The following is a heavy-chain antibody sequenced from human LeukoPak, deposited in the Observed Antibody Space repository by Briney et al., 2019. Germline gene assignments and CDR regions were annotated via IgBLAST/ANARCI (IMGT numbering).Heavy chain of an antibody. CDR1: GGSISSGSYY. D-gene: IGHD3-10*01. J-gene: IGHJ4*02. V-gene: IGHV4-61*02. CDR3: AREFGGYYNYFDY. CDR2: IYTSGST. Sequence: NPSETLSLTCTVSGGSISSGSYYWSWIRQPAGKGLEWIGRIYTSGSTNYNPSLKSRVTISVDTSKNQFSLKLSSVTAADTAVYYCAREFGGYYNYFDYWGQGTLVTVSS.